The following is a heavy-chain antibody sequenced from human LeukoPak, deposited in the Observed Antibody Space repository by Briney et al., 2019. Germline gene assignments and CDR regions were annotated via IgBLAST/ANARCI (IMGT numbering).Heavy chain of an antibody. V-gene: IGHV4-59*01. CDR2: IYYSGST. Sequence: SETLSLTCTVSGGSISSYYWSWIRQPPGKGLEWIGYIYYSGSTNYNASLKSRITISVDTSKNQFYPKLNSVTAAETALYHSASSTHPHSLKRTVTISVHTPKSQFSLKPSSVPAADTAVYYCARDPRYCSGGSCHDWFDPWGQGTLVTVSS. D-gene: IGHD2-2*01. J-gene: IGHJ5*02. CDR3: ASSTHPHSLKRTVTISVHTPKSQFSLKPSSVPAADTAVYYCARDPRYCSGGSCHDWFDP. CDR1: GGSISSYY.